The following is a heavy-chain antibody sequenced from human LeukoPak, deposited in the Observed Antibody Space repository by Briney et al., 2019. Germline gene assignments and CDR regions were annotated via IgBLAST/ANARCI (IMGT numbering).Heavy chain of an antibody. D-gene: IGHD5-12*01. CDR3: ARDRGGYDFSGY. CDR2: ISYDGSNK. Sequence: GRSLRLSCAASGFTFSSYAMHWVRQAPGKGLEWVAVISYDGSNKYYADSVKGRFTISRENSKNTLYLQMNSLRAEDTAVYYCARDRGGYDFSGYWGQGTLVTVSS. V-gene: IGHV3-30-3*01. CDR1: GFTFSSYA. J-gene: IGHJ4*02.